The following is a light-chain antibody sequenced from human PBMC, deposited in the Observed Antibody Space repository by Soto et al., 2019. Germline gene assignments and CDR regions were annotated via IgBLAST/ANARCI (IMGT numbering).Light chain of an antibody. CDR1: QSVSSY. V-gene: IGKV3-11*01. CDR2: DAS. J-gene: IGKJ2*01. Sequence: EIVLTQSPATLSLSPGERATLSCRASQSVSSYLAWYQHKPGQAPRLLIYDASNRATGIPARFSGSGSGTDFPLTIRSLEPEDFAVYYGQQRSNWPHPFGPGTKLEIK. CDR3: QQRSNWPHP.